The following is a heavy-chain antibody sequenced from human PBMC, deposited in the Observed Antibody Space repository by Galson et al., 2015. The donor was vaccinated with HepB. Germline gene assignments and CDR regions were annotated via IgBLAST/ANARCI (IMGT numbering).Heavy chain of an antibody. CDR2: INAGNGNT. CDR1: GYTFTRYA. J-gene: IGHJ5*02. CDR3: AMENWGSGYDLNWFDP. D-gene: IGHD5-12*01. V-gene: IGHV1-3*01. Sequence: SVKVSCKASGYTFTRYAMHWVRQAPGQRLEWMGWINAGNGNTKYSQKFQGRVTITRDTSASTAYMELSSLRSEDTAVYYCAMENWGSGYDLNWFDPWGQGTLVTVSS.